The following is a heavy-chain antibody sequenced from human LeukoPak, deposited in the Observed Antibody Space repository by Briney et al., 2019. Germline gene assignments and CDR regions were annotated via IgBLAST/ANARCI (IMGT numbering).Heavy chain of an antibody. D-gene: IGHD5-18*01. CDR2: ISSSSSTI. Sequence: GGSLRLSCAASGFTFSSYSMNWVRQAPGKGLEWVSYISSSSSTIYYADSVKGRFTISRDNSKNTLYLQMNSLRAEDTAVYYCAGDSGYIYGQGLPASFDYWGQGTLVTVSS. CDR3: AGDSGYIYGQGLPASFDY. V-gene: IGHV3-48*01. CDR1: GFTFSSYS. J-gene: IGHJ4*02.